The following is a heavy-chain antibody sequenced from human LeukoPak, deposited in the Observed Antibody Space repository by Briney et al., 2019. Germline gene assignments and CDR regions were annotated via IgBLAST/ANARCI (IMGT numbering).Heavy chain of an antibody. D-gene: IGHD5-18*01. Sequence: PGGSLRLSCAASGFTFTTYWMHWVRQAPGKGLVWVSHINSDGSITSYAGSVKGRFTISRDNAKNTLYLQMNRLRAEDTAVYYCARDAVDTANAVWGQGTTVTVSS. CDR2: INSDGSIT. J-gene: IGHJ6*02. V-gene: IGHV3-74*01. CDR1: GFTFTTYW. CDR3: ARDAVDTANAV.